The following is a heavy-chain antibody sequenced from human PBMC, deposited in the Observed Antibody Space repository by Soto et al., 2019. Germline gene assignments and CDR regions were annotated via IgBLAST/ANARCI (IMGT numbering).Heavy chain of an antibody. V-gene: IGHV1-69*13. CDR1: GGTFSSYA. CDR3: ARPSMEYCGSTSCYAGDVYYYYYGMDV. D-gene: IGHD2-2*01. Sequence: ASVKVSCKASGGTFSSYAISWVRQAPGQGLEWMGGIIPIFGTANYAQKFQGRVTITADESTSATYMGLSRLGSEDTAVYYCARPSMEYCGSTSCYAGDVYYYYYGMDVWGQGTTVTVSS. J-gene: IGHJ6*02. CDR2: IIPIFGTA.